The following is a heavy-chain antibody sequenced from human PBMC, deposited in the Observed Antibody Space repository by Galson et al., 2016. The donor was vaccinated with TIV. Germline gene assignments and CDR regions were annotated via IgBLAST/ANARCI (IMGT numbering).Heavy chain of an antibody. Sequence: ETLSLTCTVSGGSISTYYWSWIRQSPGKGLEWIGHMYYSGSTDYKPSLKSRVTISADTSKNQFYLKLNSVTAADTAVYYCARDKSGYETVDYFYYYMYVWGKGATVIVSS. J-gene: IGHJ6*03. CDR3: ARDKSGYETVDYFYYYMYV. CDR1: GGSISTYY. CDR2: MYYSGST. D-gene: IGHD5-12*01. V-gene: IGHV4-59*01.